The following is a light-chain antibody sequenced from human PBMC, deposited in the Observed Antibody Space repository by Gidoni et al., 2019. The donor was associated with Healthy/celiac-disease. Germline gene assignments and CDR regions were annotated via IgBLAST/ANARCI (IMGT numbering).Light chain of an antibody. CDR3: QQSYSTPRT. J-gene: IGKJ2*01. CDR1: QSISSY. CDR2: AAS. V-gene: IGKV1-39*01. Sequence: DIQMTQSPSSLSASVGDRVTITCRASQSISSYLNWYQQKPGKAPKLLIYAASSLQRGVPSRFSGSGSGTDFTLTISSLQPEDFATYYGQQSYSTPRTFGQGTKLEIK.